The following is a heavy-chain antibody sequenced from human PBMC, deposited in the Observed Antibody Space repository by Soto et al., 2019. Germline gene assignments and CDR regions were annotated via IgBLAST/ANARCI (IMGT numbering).Heavy chain of an antibody. CDR3: ARVLGYSSSSGLYYYYYMDV. CDR2: IGTAGDT. V-gene: IGHV3-13*01. CDR1: GFTFSSYD. Sequence: GGSLRLSCAASGFTFSSYDMHWVRQATGKGLEWVSAIGTAGDTYYPGSVKGRFTISRENAKNSLYLQMNSLRAGDTAVYYCARVLGYSSSSGLYYYYYMDVWGKGTTVTVSS. J-gene: IGHJ6*03. D-gene: IGHD6-6*01.